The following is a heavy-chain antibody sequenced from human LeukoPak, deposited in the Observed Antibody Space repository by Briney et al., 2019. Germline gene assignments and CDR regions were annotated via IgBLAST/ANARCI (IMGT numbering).Heavy chain of an antibody. D-gene: IGHD6-13*01. CDR1: GYTFTSYG. Sequence: ASVKVSCKASGYTFTSYGISWVRQAPGQGLEWMGWISAYNGNTNYAEKVQGRVTMTTDTSTSTAYMELRSLGSDDTAVYYCAREGPPGAAAGTGYFQHWGQGTLVTVSS. V-gene: IGHV1-18*01. CDR3: AREGPPGAAAGTGYFQH. J-gene: IGHJ1*01. CDR2: ISAYNGNT.